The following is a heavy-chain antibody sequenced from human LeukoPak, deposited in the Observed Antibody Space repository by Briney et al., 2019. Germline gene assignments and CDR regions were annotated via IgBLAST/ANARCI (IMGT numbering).Heavy chain of an antibody. Sequence: ASVRVSCKGSADTFTGCFVHWLRQAPGQGLEWMGWFNPKSGVTKYAQNFEGRVTMGWDTSLTTAYMELSKLTSYDTAVYYCTRGWGSPYYFDYWGQGTLVIVSS. D-gene: IGHD3-16*01. CDR2: FNPKSGVT. V-gene: IGHV1-2*02. J-gene: IGHJ4*02. CDR3: TRGWGSPYYFDY. CDR1: ADTFTGCF.